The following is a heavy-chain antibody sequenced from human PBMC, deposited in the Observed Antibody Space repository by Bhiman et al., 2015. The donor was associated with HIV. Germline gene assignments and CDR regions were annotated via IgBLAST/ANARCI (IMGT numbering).Heavy chain of an antibody. CDR3: ARGSSSSLSAERFDP. CDR2: ISYDGSNK. CDR1: GFTFSNYA. J-gene: IGHJ5*02. D-gene: IGHD6-6*01. V-gene: IGHV3-30-3*01. Sequence: VQLVESGGGVVQPGRSLRLSCAASGFTFSNYAMHWVRQAPGKGLEWVAVISYDGSNKYYADSVKGRFTISRDNSKNTLYLQMNSLRAEDTAVYYCARGSSSSLSAERFDPWGQGTLVTVSS.